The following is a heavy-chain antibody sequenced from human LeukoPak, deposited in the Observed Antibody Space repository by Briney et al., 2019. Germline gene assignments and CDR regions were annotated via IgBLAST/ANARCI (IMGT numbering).Heavy chain of an antibody. J-gene: IGHJ4*02. Sequence: GGSLRLSCAASGFTVSSNYMSWVRQAPGKGLEWVSVIYSGGSTYYADSVKGRFTISRDNSKNTLYLQMNSLRAEDTAVYYCAKFPEPHQMDYRGQGTLVTVSS. CDR2: IYSGGST. CDR3: AKFPEPHQMDY. CDR1: GFTVSSNY. D-gene: IGHD2-21*01. V-gene: IGHV3-66*02.